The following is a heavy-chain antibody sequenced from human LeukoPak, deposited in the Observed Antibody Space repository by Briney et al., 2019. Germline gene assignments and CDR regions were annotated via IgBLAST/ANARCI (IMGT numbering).Heavy chain of an antibody. CDR3: ARVAAAGKSFDY. Sequence: ASVKVSCKASGYTFTSYDIIWVRQATGQGLEWMGWMNPNSGDTGYVQKFQGRVTMTRSTSISTTYMELRSLRSDDTAVYYCARVAAAGKSFDYWGQGTLVTVSS. CDR1: GYTFTSYD. CDR2: MNPNSGDT. V-gene: IGHV1-8*01. J-gene: IGHJ4*02. D-gene: IGHD6-13*01.